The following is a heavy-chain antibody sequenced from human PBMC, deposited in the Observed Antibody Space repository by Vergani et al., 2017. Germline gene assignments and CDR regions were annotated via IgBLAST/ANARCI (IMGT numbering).Heavy chain of an antibody. CDR1: GYTLTELS. D-gene: IGHD3-3*01. CDR2: FDPEDGET. J-gene: IGHJ4*02. V-gene: IGHV1-24*01. CDR3: ATTRRVFGVVTTFDY. Sequence: QVQLVQSGAEVKKPGASVKVSCKVSGYTLTELSMHWVRQAPGKGLEWMGGFDPEDGETIYAQTFQGRVTMTEDTSTATAYMELSSLRSEDTAVYYCATTRRVFGVVTTFDYWGQGTLVTVSS.